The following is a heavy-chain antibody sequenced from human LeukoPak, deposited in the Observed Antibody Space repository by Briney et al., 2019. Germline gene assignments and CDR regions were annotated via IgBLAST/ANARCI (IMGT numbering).Heavy chain of an antibody. D-gene: IGHD4-17*01. CDR3: ARDPDYGEGY. Sequence: GGSLRLSCAASGFTFSSYAMHWVRQAPGKGLEYVSAISSNGGSTYYANSVKGRFTISRDNSKNTLYLQMGSLRAEDMAVYYCARDPDYGEGYWGQGTLVTVSS. J-gene: IGHJ4*02. CDR1: GFTFSSYA. V-gene: IGHV3-64*01. CDR2: ISSNGGST.